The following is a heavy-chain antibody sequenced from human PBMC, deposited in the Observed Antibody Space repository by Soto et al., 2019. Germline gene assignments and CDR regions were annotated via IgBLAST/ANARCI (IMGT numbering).Heavy chain of an antibody. D-gene: IGHD3-22*01. CDR3: ARDSGGYYDSSGYYYGYYYGMDV. CDR2: IYYSGST. V-gene: IGHV4-61*01. CDR1: GGSVSSGSYY. Sequence: ETLSLTCTVSGGSVSSGSYYWSWIRQPPGKGLEWIGYIYYSGSTNYNPSLKSRVTISVDTSKNQFSLKLSSVTAADTAVYYCARDSGGYYDSSGYYYGYYYGMDVWGQGTTVTAP. J-gene: IGHJ6*02.